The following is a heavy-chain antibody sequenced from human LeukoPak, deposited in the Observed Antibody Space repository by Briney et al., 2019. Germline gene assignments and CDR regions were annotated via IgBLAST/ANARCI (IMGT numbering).Heavy chain of an antibody. CDR2: IYYSGST. J-gene: IGHJ4*02. D-gene: IGHD3-22*01. V-gene: IGHV4-59*01. Sequence: SETLSLTCTVSGGSISSYYWSWIRQPPGKGLEWIGYIYYSGSTNYNPSLKSRVTISVDTSKNQFSLKLSSVTAADTAVYYCARGGVSGYYYGNFDYWGQGTLVTVSS. CDR1: GGSISSYY. CDR3: ARGGVSGYYYGNFDY.